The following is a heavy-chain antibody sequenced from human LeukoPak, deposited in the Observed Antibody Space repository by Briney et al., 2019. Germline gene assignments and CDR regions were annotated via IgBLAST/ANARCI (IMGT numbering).Heavy chain of an antibody. D-gene: IGHD3-9*01. CDR2: IYYSGST. V-gene: IGHV4-61*01. Sequence: SETLSLTCIVSGGSVSSDTYYWSWIRQPPGKGLEWIGYIYYSGSTNYNPSLKSRVTISVDTTKNQFSLRLSSVTAADTAVYYCARYFDWPWAFDFWGQGTMVTVSS. J-gene: IGHJ3*01. CDR3: ARYFDWPWAFDF. CDR1: GGSVSSDTYY.